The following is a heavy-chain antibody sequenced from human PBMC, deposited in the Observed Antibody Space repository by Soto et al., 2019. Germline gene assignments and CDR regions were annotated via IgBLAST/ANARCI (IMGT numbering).Heavy chain of an antibody. CDR1: VDSVSSNSAA. CDR3: ARDEGGP. Sequence: SQTLSLTCAISVDSVSSNSAAWIWIRQSPSRGLEWLGRTYYRSKWNSNYAVSVKGRVTINPDTSKNQFSLQLNSVTPEDTAVYYCARDEGGPWGQGTLVSVSS. V-gene: IGHV6-1*01. CDR2: TYYRSKWNS. J-gene: IGHJ4*02.